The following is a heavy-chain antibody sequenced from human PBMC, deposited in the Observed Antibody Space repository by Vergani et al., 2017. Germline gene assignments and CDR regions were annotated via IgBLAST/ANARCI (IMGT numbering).Heavy chain of an antibody. CDR3: TTPANWEVLYYFDY. Sequence: EVQPVESGGGLVKPGGSLRLSCTTSGFTFSSAWMSWVGQAPGKGQEWVARIRPKTDGETTDYAAPVKGGFTISRDDSKNTLYLQMNSLKTEDTAVYYFTTPANWEVLYYFDYWGQGTRVTVSS. V-gene: IGHV3-15*01. CDR1: GFTFSSAW. D-gene: IGHD2-8*02. J-gene: IGHJ4*02. CDR2: IRPKTDGETT.